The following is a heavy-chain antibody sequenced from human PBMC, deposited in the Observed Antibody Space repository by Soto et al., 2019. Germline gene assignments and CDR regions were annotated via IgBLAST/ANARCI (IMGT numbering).Heavy chain of an antibody. J-gene: IGHJ4*02. Sequence: VQLVQSGAEVMKPGSSVKVSCKASGGTFSRHAISWVRQAPGQGLELMGGIIPIFGTATHSQKFQGRVTIIANQSTSTVYMELSSLRSEDTAMYYCARGWGYDSNDYYYAYWGQGTLVIVSS. CDR1: GGTFSRHA. CDR2: IIPIFGTA. CDR3: ARGWGYDSNDYYYAY. V-gene: IGHV1-69*01. D-gene: IGHD3-22*01.